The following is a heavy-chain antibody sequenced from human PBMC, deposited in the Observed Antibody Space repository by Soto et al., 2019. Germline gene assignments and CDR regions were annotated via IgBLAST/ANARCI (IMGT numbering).Heavy chain of an antibody. Sequence: PGESRKISCKGSGYSFTNNWISWVRQMPGKGLEWMGRIDPRDSYTNYSPSFQGHVTISVDKSDNTSYLQWNTLKASDSAMYFCARSYCLPNSCYNGYFEYWGRGTLVTV. D-gene: IGHD2-2*02. J-gene: IGHJ4*01. CDR3: ARSYCLPNSCYNGYFEY. CDR2: IDPRDSYT. CDR1: GYSFTNNW. V-gene: IGHV5-10-1*01.